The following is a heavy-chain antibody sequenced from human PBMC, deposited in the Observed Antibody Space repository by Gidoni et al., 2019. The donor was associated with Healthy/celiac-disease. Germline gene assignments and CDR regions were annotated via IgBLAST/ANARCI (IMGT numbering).Heavy chain of an antibody. CDR3: ARDQKWELLGSFDY. D-gene: IGHD1-26*01. J-gene: IGHJ4*02. CDR2: ISYDGSNK. Sequence: QVQLVESGGGVVQPGRSLRLSCAASGFTFSSYAMNRVRQAPGKGLEWVAVISYDGSNKYYADSVKGRFTISRDNSKNTLYLQMNSLRAEDTAVYYCARDQKWELLGSFDYWGQGTLVTVSS. CDR1: GFTFSSYA. V-gene: IGHV3-30-3*01.